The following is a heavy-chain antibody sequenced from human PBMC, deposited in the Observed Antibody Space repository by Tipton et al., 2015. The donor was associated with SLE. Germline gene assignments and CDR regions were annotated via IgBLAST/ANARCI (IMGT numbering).Heavy chain of an antibody. J-gene: IGHJ2*01. V-gene: IGHV4-59*12. Sequence: TLSLTCTVSGGSISSYYWSWIRQPPGKGLEWIGFIYYSGSTNYNPSLKSRVTISVDTSKNQFSLKLSSVTAADTAVYYCARGSYSSGWYWNWYFDLWGRGTLVTVSS. CDR2: IYYSGST. CDR3: ARGSYSSGWYWNWYFDL. CDR1: GGSISSYY. D-gene: IGHD6-19*01.